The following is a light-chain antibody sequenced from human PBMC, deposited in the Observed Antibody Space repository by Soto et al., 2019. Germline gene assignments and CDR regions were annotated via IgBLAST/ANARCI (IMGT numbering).Light chain of an antibody. Sequence: SVLAQPSSLSWSPGQSITILLTWTNSDVGDYNYVSWYQQHPGKAPKLILYDVINRPSGVSDRFSGSKSGYTASLTISGLLPEDEADYYCISYTSSSTSYVIGTGTKVTVL. V-gene: IGLV2-14*01. CDR3: ISYTSSSTSYV. J-gene: IGLJ1*01. CDR2: DVI. CDR1: NSDVGDYNY.